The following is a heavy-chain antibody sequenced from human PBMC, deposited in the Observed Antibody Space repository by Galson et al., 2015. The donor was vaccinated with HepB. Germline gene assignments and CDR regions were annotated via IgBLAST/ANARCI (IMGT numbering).Heavy chain of an antibody. Sequence: SLRLSCATSGFTFSNAWMSWVRQAPGKGLEWVGRIKSKTDGGTTDYAAPVKGRFTISRDDSKNTLYLQMNSLKTEDTAVYYCTTDFAAMVNYYYYGMDVWGQGTTVTVSS. V-gene: IGHV3-15*01. D-gene: IGHD5-18*01. CDR2: IKSKTDGGTT. CDR3: TTDFAAMVNYYYYGMDV. CDR1: GFTFSNAW. J-gene: IGHJ6*02.